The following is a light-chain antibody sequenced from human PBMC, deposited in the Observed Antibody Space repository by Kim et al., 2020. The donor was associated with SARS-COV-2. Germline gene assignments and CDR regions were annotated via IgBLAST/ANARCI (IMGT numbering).Light chain of an antibody. J-gene: IGLJ3*02. V-gene: IGLV2-14*03. Sequence: QSITTSCTGTSSDVVGYNYISWYQQHPGKAPKLMIYDVSNRPSGVSNRFSGSKSGNTASLTISGLQAEDEADYYCSSYTSSSTLEVFGGGTQLTVL. CDR2: DVS. CDR1: SSDVVGYNY. CDR3: SSYTSSSTLEV.